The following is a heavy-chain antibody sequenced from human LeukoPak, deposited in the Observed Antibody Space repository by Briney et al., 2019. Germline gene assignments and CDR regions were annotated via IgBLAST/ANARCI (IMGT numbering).Heavy chain of an antibody. CDR3: AKGRRWLQSGNYYFDY. CDR2: ISGSGGGT. V-gene: IGHV3-23*01. J-gene: IGHJ4*02. CDR1: GFTFSDYV. D-gene: IGHD5-24*01. Sequence: PGGSLRLSCAASGFTFSDYVIHWVRQAPGKGLEWVSAISGSGGGTYYADSVKGRFTISRDNSKNTLYLQMNSLRAEDTAVYYCAKGRRWLQSGNYYFDYWGQGTLVTVSS.